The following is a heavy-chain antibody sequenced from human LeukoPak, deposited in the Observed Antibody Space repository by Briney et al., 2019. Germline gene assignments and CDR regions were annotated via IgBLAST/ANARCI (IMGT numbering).Heavy chain of an antibody. Sequence: ASVKVSCKASGYTFTSYDINWVRQATGQGLEWMGWMNPNSGNTNYAQKFQGRVTMTRDTSISTAHMELSRLKSDDTAVYYCARMTDSSGFIYYFDYWGQGTLVTVSS. CDR1: GYTFTSYD. CDR2: MNPNSGNT. J-gene: IGHJ4*02. V-gene: IGHV1-8*01. D-gene: IGHD3-22*01. CDR3: ARMTDSSGFIYYFDY.